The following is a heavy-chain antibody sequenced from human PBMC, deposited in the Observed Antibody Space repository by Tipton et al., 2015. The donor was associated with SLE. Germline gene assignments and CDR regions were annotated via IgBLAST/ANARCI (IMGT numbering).Heavy chain of an antibody. J-gene: IGHJ4*02. CDR2: FSYSGSP. V-gene: IGHV4-59*08. Sequence: LRLSCAVYGGSFDYAWSWIRQAPGKGLEWIGYFSYSGSPNYNPSLKSRVTISGDTSKNQFSLNLSSVTAADTAVYYCARGTPVSGIFGVVLPFDYWGQGTQVTVSS. CDR3: ARGTPVSGIFGVVLPFDY. D-gene: IGHD3-3*01. CDR1: GGSFDYA.